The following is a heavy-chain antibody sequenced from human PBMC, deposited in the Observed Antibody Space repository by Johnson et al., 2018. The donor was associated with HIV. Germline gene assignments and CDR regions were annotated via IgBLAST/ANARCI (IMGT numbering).Heavy chain of an antibody. CDR2: IYSGGST. CDR1: GFTVSSYY. D-gene: IGHD3-16*01. Sequence: MQLVESGGGLVQPGGSLTLSCAAPGFTVSSYYMTWVRQAPGKGLEWVSVIYSGGSTYYADSVKGRFTITRDNSNNTLGLQMNSLRAEDTAVYYCGRDGGVRDAFDIWGQGTMVTVSS. J-gene: IGHJ3*02. CDR3: GRDGGVRDAFDI. V-gene: IGHV3-66*01.